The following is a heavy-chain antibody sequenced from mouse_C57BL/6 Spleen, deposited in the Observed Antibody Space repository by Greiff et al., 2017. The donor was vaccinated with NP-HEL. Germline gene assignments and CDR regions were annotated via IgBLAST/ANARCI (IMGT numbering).Heavy chain of an antibody. Sequence: VHLVESGPELVKPGASVKISCKASGYAFSSSWMNWVKQRPGKGLEWIGRIYPGDGDTNYNGKFKGKATLTADKSSSTAYMQLSSLTSEDSAVYFCARGDYDEVYYAMDYWGQGTSVTVSS. J-gene: IGHJ4*01. V-gene: IGHV1-82*01. CDR2: IYPGDGDT. D-gene: IGHD2-4*01. CDR3: ARGDYDEVYYAMDY. CDR1: GYAFSSSW.